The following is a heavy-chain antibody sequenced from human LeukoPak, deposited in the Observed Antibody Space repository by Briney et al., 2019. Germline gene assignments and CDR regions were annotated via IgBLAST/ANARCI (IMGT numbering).Heavy chain of an antibody. CDR2: INPNSGGT. Sequence: ASVKVSCKAPGYTFTGYYMHWVRQAPGQGLEWMGRINPNSGGTNYAQKFQGRVTMTRDTSISTAYMELSRLRSDDTAVYYCARAEFVGLRLGEFPLWGQGTLVTVSS. D-gene: IGHD3-16*01. V-gene: IGHV1-2*06. CDR3: ARAEFVGLRLGEFPL. CDR1: GYTFTGYY. J-gene: IGHJ4*02.